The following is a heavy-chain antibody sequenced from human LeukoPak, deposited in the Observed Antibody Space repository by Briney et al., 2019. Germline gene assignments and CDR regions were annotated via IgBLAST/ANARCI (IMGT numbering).Heavy chain of an antibody. CDR2: IIPILGIA. V-gene: IGHV1-69*04. D-gene: IGHD6-13*01. CDR1: GGTFSSYA. J-gene: IGHJ4*02. CDR3: ARILGIAAARGDY. Sequence: SVKVSCKASGGTFSSYAMSWVRQAPGQGLEWVGRIIPILGIANYAQKFQGRVTITADKSTSTAYMELSSLRSEDTAVYYCARILGIAAARGDYWGQGTLVTVSS.